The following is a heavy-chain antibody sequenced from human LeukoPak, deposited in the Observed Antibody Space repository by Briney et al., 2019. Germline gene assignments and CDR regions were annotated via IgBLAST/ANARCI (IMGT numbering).Heavy chain of an antibody. CDR3: ARGFCSGGSCYSLHYYYGMDV. V-gene: IGHV4-59*08. Sequence: SETLSLTCTVSGGSISSYYWSWIRQPPGKGLEWIGYIYYSGSTHYNPSLKSRVTISVDTSKNQFSLKLSSVTAADTAVYYCARGFCSGGSCYSLHYYYGMDVWGKGTTVTVSS. D-gene: IGHD2-15*01. J-gene: IGHJ6*04. CDR2: IYYSGST. CDR1: GGSISSYY.